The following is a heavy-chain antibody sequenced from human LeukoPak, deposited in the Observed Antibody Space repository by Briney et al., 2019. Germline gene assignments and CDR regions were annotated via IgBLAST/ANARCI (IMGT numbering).Heavy chain of an antibody. V-gene: IGHV4-39*07. CDR1: GGSISSSSYY. J-gene: IGHJ6*03. Sequence: SETLSLTCTVSGGSISSSSYYWGWIRQPPGKGLEWIGSIYYSGSTYYNPSLKSRVTMSVDTSKNQFSLKLSSVTAADTAVYYCARDGGQQLARGSYYYYYMDVWGKGTTVTVSS. CDR2: IYYSGST. CDR3: ARDGGQQLARGSYYYYYMDV. D-gene: IGHD6-13*01.